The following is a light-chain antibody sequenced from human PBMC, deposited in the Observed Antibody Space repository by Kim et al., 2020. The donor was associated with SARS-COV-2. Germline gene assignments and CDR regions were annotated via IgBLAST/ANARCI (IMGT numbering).Light chain of an antibody. J-gene: IGLJ2*01. Sequence: SYELTQPPSVSVTPGQTATIPCSGDDLGGKYVCWYQQKPGQSPLLVIYQDDKRPSGIPERFSGSNSGNTATLTISGTQAMDESDYYCQVWDSSSVVFGGGTQLTVL. CDR3: QVWDSSSVV. CDR2: QDD. CDR1: DLGGKY. V-gene: IGLV3-1*01.